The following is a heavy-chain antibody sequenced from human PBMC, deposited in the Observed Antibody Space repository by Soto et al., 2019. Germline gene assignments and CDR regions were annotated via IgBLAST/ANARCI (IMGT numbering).Heavy chain of an antibody. CDR1: GFTFSSYG. Sequence: QVQLVESGGGVVQPGRSLRLSCAASGFTFSSYGMHWVRQAPGKGLEWVAVIWYDGSNKYYADSVKGRFTISRDNSKNTLYLQMSSLRAEDTAVYYCARDHLDYDFWSGYNYYYGMDVWGQGTTVTVSS. CDR2: IWYDGSNK. V-gene: IGHV3-33*01. CDR3: ARDHLDYDFWSGYNYYYGMDV. D-gene: IGHD3-3*01. J-gene: IGHJ6*02.